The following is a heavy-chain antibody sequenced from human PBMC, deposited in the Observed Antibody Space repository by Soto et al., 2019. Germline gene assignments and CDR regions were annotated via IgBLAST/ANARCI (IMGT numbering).Heavy chain of an antibody. J-gene: IGHJ6*02. CDR3: ARCSRNSCYSYGVDV. CDR2: ISDSGATK. V-gene: IGHV3-48*02. D-gene: IGHD2-15*01. Sequence: SGGSLRLSCTASGFTFSSYGMHWVRQTPGKGLEWVSYISDSGATKHYADSVKGRFTISRDNCKDSLYLQMNSLRDEDTAVYFCARCSRNSCYSYGVDVWGQGATVTVSS. CDR1: GFTFSSYG.